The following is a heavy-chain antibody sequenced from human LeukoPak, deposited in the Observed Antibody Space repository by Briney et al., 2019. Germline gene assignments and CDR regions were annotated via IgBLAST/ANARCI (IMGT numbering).Heavy chain of an antibody. D-gene: IGHD1-26*01. CDR2: IYYSGST. CDR3: ARSILPEWELLPPDWFDP. Sequence: SWVRQPPGKGLEWIGYIYYSGSTYYNPSLKSRVTISVDTSKNQFSLKLSSVTAADTAVYYCARSILPEWELLPPDWFDPWGQGTLVTVSS. V-gene: IGHV4-30-4*08. J-gene: IGHJ5*02.